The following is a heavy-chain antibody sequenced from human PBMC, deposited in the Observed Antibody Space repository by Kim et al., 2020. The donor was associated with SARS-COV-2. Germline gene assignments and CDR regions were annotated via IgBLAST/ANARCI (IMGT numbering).Heavy chain of an antibody. D-gene: IGHD3-10*01. CDR2: IKSKTDGGTT. CDR1: GFTFSNAW. V-gene: IGHV3-15*01. Sequence: VGSLRLSCAASGFTFSNAWMSWVRQAPGKGLEWVGRIKSKTDGGTTDYAAPVKGRFTISRDDSKNTLYLQMNSLKTEDTAVYYCTTDRGVPSGATYYFDYWGQGTLVTVSS. CDR3: TTDRGVPSGATYYFDY. J-gene: IGHJ4*02.